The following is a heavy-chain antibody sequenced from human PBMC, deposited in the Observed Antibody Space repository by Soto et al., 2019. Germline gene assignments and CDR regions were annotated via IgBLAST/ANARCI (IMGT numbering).Heavy chain of an antibody. J-gene: IGHJ5*02. Sequence: EVQLVESGGGLVQPGGSLKLSCAASGFTFSGSAMHWVRQASGKGLEWVGRIRSKANSYATAYAASVKGRFTISRDDSKNTAYLQMNSLKTEDTAVYYCTRQTSMSGWDPTWFDPWGQGTLVTVSS. CDR2: IRSKANSYAT. CDR1: GFTFSGSA. D-gene: IGHD1-26*01. V-gene: IGHV3-73*01. CDR3: TRQTSMSGWDPTWFDP.